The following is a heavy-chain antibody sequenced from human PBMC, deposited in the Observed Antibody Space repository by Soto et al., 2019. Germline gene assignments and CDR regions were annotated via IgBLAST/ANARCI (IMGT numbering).Heavy chain of an antibody. Sequence: SETLSLTCSVSGAALNSGNYYWSWIRQVPGKGPGWIGHIYVTGAVDYNPSLRDRITISQDTSERQFSLNLRLVTAADTAVYYCARLRIATNNYKWFDPWGQGTLVTVS. D-gene: IGHD2-21*01. J-gene: IGHJ5*02. V-gene: IGHV4-31*03. CDR1: GAALNSGNYY. CDR3: ARLRIATNNYKWFDP. CDR2: IYVTGAV.